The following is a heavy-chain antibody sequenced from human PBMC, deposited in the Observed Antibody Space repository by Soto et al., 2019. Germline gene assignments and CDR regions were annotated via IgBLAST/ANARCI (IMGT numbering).Heavy chain of an antibody. CDR3: ARGDSSGYYYKDLDY. V-gene: IGHV3-30-3*01. CDR1: GFTFSSYA. J-gene: IGHJ4*02. CDR2: ISYDGSNK. D-gene: IGHD3-22*01. Sequence: GGSLRLSCAASGFTFSSYAMHWVRQAPGKGLEWVAVISYDGSNKYYADSVKGRFTISRDNSKNTLYLQMNSLRAEDTAVYYCARGDSSGYYYKDLDYWGQGTLVTVSS.